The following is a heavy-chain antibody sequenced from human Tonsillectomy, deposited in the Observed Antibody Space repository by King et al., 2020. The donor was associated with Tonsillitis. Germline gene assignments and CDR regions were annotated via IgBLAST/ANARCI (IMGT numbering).Heavy chain of an antibody. Sequence: VQLVESGGGVVQPGRSLRLSCAASGFTFSSYGMHWVRQAPVKGLEWVAVIWYDGSNKYYADSVKGRFTISRDNSKNTLYLQMNSLRAEDTAVYYCARYGSHGYYYYYMDVWGKGTTVTVSS. CDR1: GFTFSSYG. CDR2: IWYDGSNK. D-gene: IGHD3-10*01. V-gene: IGHV3-33*08. J-gene: IGHJ6*03. CDR3: ARYGSHGYYYYYMDV.